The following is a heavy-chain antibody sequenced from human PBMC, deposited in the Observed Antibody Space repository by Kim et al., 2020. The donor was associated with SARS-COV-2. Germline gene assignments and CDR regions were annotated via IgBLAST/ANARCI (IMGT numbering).Heavy chain of an antibody. J-gene: IGHJ3*02. V-gene: IGHV1-69*01. CDR3: ARDRAYSSSWDAFDI. Sequence: QKFQGRVTITADESTSTAYMELSSLRSEDTAVYYCARDRAYSSSWDAFDIWGQGTMVTVSS. D-gene: IGHD6-13*01.